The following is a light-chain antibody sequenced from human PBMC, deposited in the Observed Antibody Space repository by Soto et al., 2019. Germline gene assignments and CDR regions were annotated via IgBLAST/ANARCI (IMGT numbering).Light chain of an antibody. J-gene: IGLJ2*01. V-gene: IGLV4-69*01. CDR2: LNSDGSH. Sequence: QSVLTQSPSASASLGASVKLTCTLSSGHSSYAIAWHQQQPEKGPRYLMKLNSDGSHSKGDGIPDRFSGSSSGAERYRTIASLQSEDEADYYCQTGGTGILFGGGTKLTVL. CDR3: QTGGTGIL. CDR1: SGHSSYA.